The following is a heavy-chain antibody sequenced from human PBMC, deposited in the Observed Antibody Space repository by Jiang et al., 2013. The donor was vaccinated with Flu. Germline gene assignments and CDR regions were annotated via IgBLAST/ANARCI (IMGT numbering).Heavy chain of an antibody. Sequence: GPGLVKPSETLSLTCTVSGGSITSDDYYWVWIRQPPGKGLEWIGTIYYSGTTYYNPSLKSRVTLSVDTSRNQFSLKLNSVTAADTAVYYCARQIGDTMVRGVIRDAFDIVGPKGQWSPSLQ. CDR3: ARQIGDTMVRGVIRDAFDI. CDR2: IYYSGTT. V-gene: IGHV4-39*01. D-gene: IGHD3-10*01. J-gene: IGHJ3*02. CDR1: GGSITSDDYY.